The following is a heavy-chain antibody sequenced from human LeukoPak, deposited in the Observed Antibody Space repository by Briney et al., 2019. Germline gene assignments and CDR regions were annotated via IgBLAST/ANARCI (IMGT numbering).Heavy chain of an antibody. D-gene: IGHD3-3*01. J-gene: IGHJ4*02. V-gene: IGHV1-2*02. Sequence: ASVKVSCKASGYTFTGYYMHWVRQAPGQGLEWMGWINPNSGGTNYVQKFQGRVTMTRDTSISTAYMELSRLRSDDTAVYYCARGVPYDFPTNYWGQGTLVTVSS. CDR2: INPNSGGT. CDR1: GYTFTGYY. CDR3: ARGVPYDFPTNY.